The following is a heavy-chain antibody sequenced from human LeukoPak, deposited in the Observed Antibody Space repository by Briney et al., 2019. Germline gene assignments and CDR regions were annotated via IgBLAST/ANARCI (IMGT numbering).Heavy chain of an antibody. V-gene: IGHV3-7*01. CDR3: ARRGGSSSRRSPIDY. CDR1: GSTFSDYW. CDR2: IKQDGSQR. J-gene: IGHJ4*02. Sequence: GGSLRLSCTASGSTFSDYWMTWVRQAPGKGPEWVANIKQDGSQRYYVDSVRGRFTISRDNAKYSLFLQMNGLRAEDTAVYYCARRGGSSSRRSPIDYWGQGTLVTVSS. D-gene: IGHD6-6*01.